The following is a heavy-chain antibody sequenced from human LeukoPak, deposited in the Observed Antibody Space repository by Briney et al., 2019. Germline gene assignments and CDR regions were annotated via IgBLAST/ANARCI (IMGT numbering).Heavy chain of an antibody. D-gene: IGHD2-2*01. V-gene: IGHV1-2*06. Sequence: ASVKVSCKASGYTFTGYYMDWVRQAPGQGLEWMGRINPNSGGTNYAQKFQGRVTMTRDTSISTAYMELSRLRSDDTAVYYCARSNYVPCRRPDCSSAQKRPDAFDIWGQGTMVTVSS. CDR3: ARSNYVPCRRPDCSSAQKRPDAFDI. CDR2: INPNSGGT. J-gene: IGHJ3*02. CDR1: GYTFTGYY.